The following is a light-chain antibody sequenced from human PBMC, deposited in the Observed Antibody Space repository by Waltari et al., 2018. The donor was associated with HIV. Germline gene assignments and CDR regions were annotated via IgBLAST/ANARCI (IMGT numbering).Light chain of an antibody. J-gene: IGLJ2*01. CDR1: SSDVGGYNY. CDR3: SSFAGTNDVI. CDR2: EVR. Sequence: QSALTQPPSASGSPGQSVTISCTGTSSDVGGYNYVSWYQQPPGKALKLMIYEVRQRPSGVPDRFSGSKSGNTASLTVSGLQAEDEANYYCSSFAGTNDVIFGGGTKLTVL. V-gene: IGLV2-8*01.